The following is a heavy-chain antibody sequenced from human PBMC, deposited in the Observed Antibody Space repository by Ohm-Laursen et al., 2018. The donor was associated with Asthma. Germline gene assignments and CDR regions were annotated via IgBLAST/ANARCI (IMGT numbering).Heavy chain of an antibody. Sequence: ASVKVSCKASGYTFTGYYMHWVRQAPGQGLEWMGWINPNSGGTNYAQKFQGRVTMTRDTSISTAYMELSRLRSDDTAVYYCAREMADYYGSGSYYYFDYWGQGTLVTVSS. CDR1: GYTFTGYY. CDR2: INPNSGGT. J-gene: IGHJ4*02. CDR3: AREMADYYGSGSYYYFDY. V-gene: IGHV1-2*02. D-gene: IGHD3-10*01.